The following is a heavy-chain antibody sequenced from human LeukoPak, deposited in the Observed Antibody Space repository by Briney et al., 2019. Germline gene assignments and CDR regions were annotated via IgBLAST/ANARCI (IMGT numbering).Heavy chain of an antibody. J-gene: IGHJ4*02. CDR2: IYSGGNT. Sequence: GGSLRLSCAASGFTVSSNYMSWVRQAPGKGLEWVSVIYSGGNTYYADSVKGRFTISRDNSKNTLYLQMNSLRAEDTAVYYCATKRGYNYGLDYWGQGTLVTVSS. CDR1: GFTVSSNY. CDR3: ATKRGYNYGLDY. D-gene: IGHD5-18*01. V-gene: IGHV3-53*01.